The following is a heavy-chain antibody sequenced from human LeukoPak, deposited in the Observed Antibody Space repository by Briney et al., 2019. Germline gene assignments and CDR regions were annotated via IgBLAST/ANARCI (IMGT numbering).Heavy chain of an antibody. CDR2: ISYDGSNK. CDR1: GFTFSSYS. V-gene: IGHV3-30*18. D-gene: IGHD6-6*01. Sequence: HTGGSLRLSCAASGFTFSSYSMNWVRQAPGKGLEWVSVISYDGSNKYYADYVKGRFTISRDNSKNTLYLQMNSLRAEDTAVYYCAKEAEQLVRFRPTPPDYWGQGTLVTVSS. J-gene: IGHJ4*02. CDR3: AKEAEQLVRFRPTPPDY.